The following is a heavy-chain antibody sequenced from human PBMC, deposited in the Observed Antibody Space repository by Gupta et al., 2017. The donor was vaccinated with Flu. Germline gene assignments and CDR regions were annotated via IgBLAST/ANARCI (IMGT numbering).Heavy chain of an antibody. Sequence: QVQLQESGPGLVKPSETLSLTCAVSGYSIRSGYYWGWIRQPPGKGLEWIGSIYHSGSTYYNPSLKSRVTISVDTSKNQFSLKLSSVTAADTAVYYCARVEAVALPWWFDPWGQGTLVTVSS. CDR1: GYSIRSGYY. CDR3: ARVEAVALPWWFDP. V-gene: IGHV4-38-2*01. J-gene: IGHJ5*02. D-gene: IGHD6-19*01. CDR2: IYHSGST.